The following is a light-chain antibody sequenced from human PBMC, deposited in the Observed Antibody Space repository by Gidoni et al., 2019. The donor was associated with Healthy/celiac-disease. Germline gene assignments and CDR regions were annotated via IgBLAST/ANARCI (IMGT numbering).Light chain of an antibody. CDR1: QSISSY. V-gene: IGKV1-39*01. Sequence: DIQMTQSLASLSASVGDRVTITCRASQSISSYLTWYQQKPGKAPKLLIYAASSLQSGVPSRFSGSGSGTDFTLTISSLQPEDFATYYCQQSYSTPPYTFGQGTKLEIK. CDR3: QQSYSTPPYT. J-gene: IGKJ2*01. CDR2: AAS.